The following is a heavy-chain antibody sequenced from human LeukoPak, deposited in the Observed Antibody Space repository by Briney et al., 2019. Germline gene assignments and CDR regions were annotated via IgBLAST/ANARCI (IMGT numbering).Heavy chain of an antibody. D-gene: IGHD3-3*01. V-gene: IGHV1-69*13. J-gene: IGHJ1*01. CDR2: IIPIFGTA. Sequence: SVKVSCKASGGTFSSYAISWVRHAPGQGLEWMGGIIPIFGTANYAQKFQGRVTITADESTSTAYMELSSLRSEDTAVYYCARDQPIFGVVISIEYFQHWGQGTLVTVSS. CDR3: ARDQPIFGVVISIEYFQH. CDR1: GGTFSSYA.